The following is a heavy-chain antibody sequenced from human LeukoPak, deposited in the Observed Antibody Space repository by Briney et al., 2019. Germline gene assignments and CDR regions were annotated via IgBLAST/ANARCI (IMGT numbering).Heavy chain of an antibody. CDR1: GYTFTGYY. V-gene: IGHV1-2*02. J-gene: IGHJ4*02. CDR2: INPNSGDT. Sequence: ASVKVSCKASGYTFTGYYMYWVRQAPGQGLEWMGWINPNSGDTNYAQNFQGRVTMTRDTSISTAYMELSRLTSDDTAIYYCARDWRGSYFPDFWGQGTLVTVSS. D-gene: IGHD1-26*01. CDR3: ARDWRGSYFPDF.